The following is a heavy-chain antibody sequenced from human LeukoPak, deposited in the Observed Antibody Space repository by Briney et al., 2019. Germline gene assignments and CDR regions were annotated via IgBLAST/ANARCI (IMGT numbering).Heavy chain of an antibody. J-gene: IGHJ3*02. CDR1: GYTFTSYA. V-gene: IGHV1-3*01. D-gene: IGHD3-22*01. CDR3: ARDHGGSGSLGVAFDI. CDR2: INAGNGST. Sequence: ASVKVSCKASGYTFTSYAMHWVRQAPGQRLEWMGWINAGNGSTKYSQKFQGRVTITRDTSASTAYMELSSLRSEDTAVYYCARDHGGSGSLGVAFDIWGQGTMVTVSS.